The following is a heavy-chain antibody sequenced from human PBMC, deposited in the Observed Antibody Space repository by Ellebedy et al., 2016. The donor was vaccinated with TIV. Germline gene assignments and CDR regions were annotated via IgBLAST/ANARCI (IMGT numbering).Heavy chain of an antibody. J-gene: IGHJ4*02. CDR1: GFTFSSYA. CDR2: ISNTGSRT. V-gene: IGHV3-23*01. Sequence: GESLKISCAASGFTFSSYAMSWVRQAPGKGLEWVSTISNTGSRTYYADSVEGRFIISRDNSRSTLYLQMNSLRAEDSAVYYCASSRYHYYLGNTIFAYWGQGALVTVSS. CDR3: ASSRYHYYLGNTIFAY. D-gene: IGHD3-10*01.